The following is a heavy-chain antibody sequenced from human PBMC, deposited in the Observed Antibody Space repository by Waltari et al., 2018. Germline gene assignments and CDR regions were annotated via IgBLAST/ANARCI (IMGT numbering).Heavy chain of an antibody. V-gene: IGHV3-74*01. CDR1: GFTFRACW. Sequence: EVQLMESGGRSVQIGGSLTLSCAASGFTFRACWMHWVRQAPGKGLLWVAHNNPDGDTKSHADSGRGRLTISRDNAKQTLYLQMNSLRADDTAVYYCARLSRHLDHTLDLWGQGTTVTVSS. CDR3: ARLSRHLDHTLDL. CDR2: NNPDGDTK. J-gene: IGHJ6*02.